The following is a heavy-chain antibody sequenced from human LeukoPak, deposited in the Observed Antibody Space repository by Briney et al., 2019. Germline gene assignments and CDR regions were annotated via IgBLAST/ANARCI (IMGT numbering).Heavy chain of an antibody. Sequence: PGGSLRLSCAASGFTFSSYDMNWVRQAPAKGLEWVSYISSSGSGSTKFYADSVKGRFTISRDNAENSLYLQMSSLRVEDTAVYYCARDREFSSGWYFDNWGQGTLVTVSS. V-gene: IGHV3-48*03. CDR2: ISSSGSGSTK. D-gene: IGHD6-19*01. J-gene: IGHJ4*02. CDR3: ARDREFSSGWYFDN. CDR1: GFTFSSYD.